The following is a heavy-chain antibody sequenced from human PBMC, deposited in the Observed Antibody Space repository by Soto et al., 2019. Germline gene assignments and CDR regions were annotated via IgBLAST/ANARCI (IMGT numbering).Heavy chain of an antibody. D-gene: IGHD1-20*01. V-gene: IGHV4-59*01. CDR1: GGSITSYY. Sequence: PAETMPVTCSVSGGSITSYYWSWIRQPPGKGLEWIGYIYYSGTTDYNPSLKSRVTISVDTSKNQFSLNLRSVTAADTAVYYCARDSSLYTCDYYLYRLDVWGTGTKVTV. CDR3: ARDSSLYTCDYYLYRLDV. CDR2: IYYSGTT. J-gene: IGHJ6*04.